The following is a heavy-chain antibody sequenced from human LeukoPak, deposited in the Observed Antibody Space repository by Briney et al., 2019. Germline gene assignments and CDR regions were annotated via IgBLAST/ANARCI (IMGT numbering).Heavy chain of an antibody. CDR2: IKQDGSEK. J-gene: IGHJ6*03. CDR1: GFTFSSYW. Sequence: GGSLRLSCAASGFTFSSYWKSWVRQAPGKGLEWVANIKQDGSEKYYVDSVKGRFTISRDNAKNSLYLQMNSLRAEDTAVYYCASFPYSNYDRYYYYYYMDVWGKGTTVTVSS. D-gene: IGHD4-11*01. CDR3: ASFPYSNYDRYYYYYYMDV. V-gene: IGHV3-7*01.